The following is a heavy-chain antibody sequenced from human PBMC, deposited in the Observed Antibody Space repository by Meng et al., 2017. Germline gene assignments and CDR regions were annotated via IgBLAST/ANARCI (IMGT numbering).Heavy chain of an antibody. V-gene: IGHV4-61*01. Sequence: QVQLQESGPGLVRPSETLSLTCTVSGDSVTVGSHYWSWIRQPPGKGLEWIGYIDYGGGTSYNPSLRSRVTISVDTSNNQFSLKLSSVTAADTAVFYCARTRGDYYFDYWGQGTLVTVSS. D-gene: IGHD3-16*01. CDR1: GDSVTVGSHY. J-gene: IGHJ4*02. CDR3: ARTRGDYYFDY. CDR2: IDYGGGT.